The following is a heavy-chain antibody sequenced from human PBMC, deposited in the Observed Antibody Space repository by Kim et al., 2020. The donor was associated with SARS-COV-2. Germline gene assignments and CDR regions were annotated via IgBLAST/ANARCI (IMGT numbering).Heavy chain of an antibody. CDR2: INSDGSST. Sequence: GGSLRLSCAASGFTFSSYWMHWVRQAPGKGLVWVSRINSDGSSTSYADSVKGRFTISRDNAKNTLYLQMNSLRAEDTAVYYCARPWDSTSCYNYWGQGTLVTVSS. CDR3: ARPWDSTSCYNY. V-gene: IGHV3-74*01. J-gene: IGHJ4*02. CDR1: GFTFSSYW. D-gene: IGHD2-2*02.